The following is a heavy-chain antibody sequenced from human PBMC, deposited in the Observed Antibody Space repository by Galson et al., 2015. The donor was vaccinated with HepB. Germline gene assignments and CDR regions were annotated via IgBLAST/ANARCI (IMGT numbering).Heavy chain of an antibody. CDR3: ARTLIWSGYLTNYYYYYMDV. D-gene: IGHD3-3*01. CDR1: GYTFTSYA. Sequence: SVKVSCKASGYTFTSYAMNWVRQAPGQGLEWMGWINTNTENPTYAQGFTGRFVFSLDTSVSTAYLQISSLKAEDTAVYYCARTLIWSGYLTNYYYYYMDVWGKGTTVTVSS. CDR2: INTNTENP. V-gene: IGHV7-4-1*02. J-gene: IGHJ6*03.